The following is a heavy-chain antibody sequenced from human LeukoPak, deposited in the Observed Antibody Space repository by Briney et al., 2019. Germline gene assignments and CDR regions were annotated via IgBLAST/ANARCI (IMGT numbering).Heavy chain of an antibody. Sequence: PGGSLRRSCAASGFTFSSYGMHWVRQAPGKGLEWVAVIWYDGSNKYYADSVKGRFTISRDNSKNTLTLQMNSLRAEDTAVYYCASAPTFYRATYWGQGTLVTVSS. D-gene: IGHD2/OR15-2a*01. CDR3: ASAPTFYRATY. CDR2: IWYDGSNK. J-gene: IGHJ4*02. CDR1: GFTFSSYG. V-gene: IGHV3-33*01.